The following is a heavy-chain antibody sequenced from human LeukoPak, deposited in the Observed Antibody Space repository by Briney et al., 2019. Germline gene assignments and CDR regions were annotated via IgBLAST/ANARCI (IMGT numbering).Heavy chain of an antibody. V-gene: IGHV3-30-3*01. CDR1: GFTFSSYA. CDR2: ISYDGSNK. CDR3: ARVATATFDY. Sequence: GGSLRLSCAASGFTFSSYAMHWVRHAPGKGLEWVAVISYDGSNKYYADSVKGRLTIPRDNSKNTLYLQMNSLRAKDTAVYYCARVATATFDYWGQGTLVTVSS. D-gene: IGHD5-12*01. J-gene: IGHJ4*02.